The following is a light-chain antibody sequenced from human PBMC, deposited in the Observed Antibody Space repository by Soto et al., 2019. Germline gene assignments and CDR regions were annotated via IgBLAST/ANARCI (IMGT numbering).Light chain of an antibody. Sequence: QSALTQPASVSGSPGQSITISCTGTNSDVGSYNSVSWYQQHPGKAPTLMIFEVSSRPSGVSNRFSGSKSGNTASLTISGLQAEDESDYYCSSYSSDSTVIFGGGTKLTVL. V-gene: IGLV2-14*01. CDR1: NSDVGSYNS. CDR3: SSYSSDSTVI. J-gene: IGLJ2*01. CDR2: EVS.